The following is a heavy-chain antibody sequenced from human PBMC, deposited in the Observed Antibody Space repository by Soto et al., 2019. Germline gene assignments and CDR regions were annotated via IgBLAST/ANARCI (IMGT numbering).Heavy chain of an antibody. V-gene: IGHV1-69*12. CDR3: ARGTPYGDYVQDWYFDL. CDR1: GGTFSSYA. CDR2: IIPIFGTA. J-gene: IGHJ2*01. Sequence: QVQLVQSGAEVKKPGSSVKVSCKASGGTFSSYAISWVRQAPGQGLEWMGGIIPIFGTANYAQKFQGRVTITADESPSTAYMELSSLRSEDTAVYYCARGTPYGDYVQDWYFDLWGRGTLVTVSS. D-gene: IGHD4-17*01.